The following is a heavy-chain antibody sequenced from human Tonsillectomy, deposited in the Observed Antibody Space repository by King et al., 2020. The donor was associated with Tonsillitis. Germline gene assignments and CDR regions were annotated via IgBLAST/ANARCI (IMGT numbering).Heavy chain of an antibody. CDR1: GFTFSSYA. J-gene: IGHJ2*01. CDR3: AKAAQPNRDWYFDL. D-gene: IGHD1-14*01. CDR2: ISGSGGST. V-gene: IGHV3-23*04. Sequence: VQLVESGGGLVQPGGSLRLSCAASGFTFSSYAMSWVRQAPGKGLEWVSGISGSGGSTYYADSVKGRFIISRDSSKNTLYLQMKSLRAEDTAVYYCAKAAQPNRDWYFDLWGRGTLVTVSS.